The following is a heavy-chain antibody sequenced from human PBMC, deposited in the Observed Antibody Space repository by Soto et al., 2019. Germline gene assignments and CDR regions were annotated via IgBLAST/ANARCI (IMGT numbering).Heavy chain of an antibody. D-gene: IGHD3-10*01. CDR1: RFTFNTYE. CDR3: ATGSGGGGAFDI. V-gene: IGHV3-48*03. J-gene: IGHJ3*02. CDR2: ISSSGSTT. Sequence: EVPLVESGGGLVQPGGSLRLSCAASRFTFNTYEMNWVRQAPGKGLEWVSYISSSGSTTYYADSVKGRFTISRDNAKNSLYLQMNSLRAEDTSIYYCATGSGGGGAFDIWGQGTMVTVSS.